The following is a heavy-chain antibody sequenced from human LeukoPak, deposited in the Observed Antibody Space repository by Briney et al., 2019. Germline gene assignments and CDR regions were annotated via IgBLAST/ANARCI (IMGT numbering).Heavy chain of an antibody. V-gene: IGHV3-72*01. D-gene: IGHD3-16*01. CDR2: SRNKANGYTT. J-gene: IGHJ3*02. CDR1: GFTFSDHY. Sequence: GGSLRLSCAASGFTFSDHYIDWVRQAPGKGLEWVGRSRNKANGYTTEYAASVKGRFTISRDDSKNSVYLQMNSPKTEDTAVYYCARSPESGGNVFDIWGQGTMVTVCS. CDR3: ARSPESGGNVFDI.